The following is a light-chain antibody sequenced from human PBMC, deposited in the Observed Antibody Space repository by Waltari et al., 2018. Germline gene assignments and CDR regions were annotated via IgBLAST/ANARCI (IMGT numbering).Light chain of an antibody. CDR2: EGS. CDR3: CSYARGDTIL. CDR1: SSDVGSYTL. V-gene: IGLV2-23*01. J-gene: IGLJ2*01. Sequence: QSALTQPASVSGSPGQSITISCTGTSSDVGSYTLVSWFQHHPGKAPQLMIYEGSNRPSGVSNRFSGSKSGNTASLSISGLQAEDEADYYCCSYARGDTILFGGGTKLTVL.